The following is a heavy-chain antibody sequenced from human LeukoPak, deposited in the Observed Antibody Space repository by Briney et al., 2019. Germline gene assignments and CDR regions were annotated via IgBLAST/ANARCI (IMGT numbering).Heavy chain of an antibody. D-gene: IGHD2-2*01. CDR3: ARDGPTAAPFDY. Sequence: ASVKVSCKASGYRFTSYDMHWVRQAHGQGLEWMGIINPSGGSTSYAQRFQGRVAMTRDTSTTTVYMEVSSLTSEDTAVYFCARDGPTAAPFDYWGQGTLVTVSS. J-gene: IGHJ4*02. CDR2: INPSGGST. CDR1: GYRFTSYD. V-gene: IGHV1-46*01.